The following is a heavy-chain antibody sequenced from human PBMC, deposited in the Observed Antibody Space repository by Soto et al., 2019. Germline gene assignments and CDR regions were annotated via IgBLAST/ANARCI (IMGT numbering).Heavy chain of an antibody. D-gene: IGHD5-18*01. V-gene: IGHV3-21*01. Sequence: GGSLRLSCAASGFTFSSYSVDWVRQAPGKGLEWVSSISSSSSYIYYADSVKGRFTISRDNAKNSLYLQMNSLRAEDTAVYYCASGYPYGMDVWGQGTTVTVSS. CDR2: ISSSSSYI. CDR1: GFTFSSYS. CDR3: ASGYPYGMDV. J-gene: IGHJ6*02.